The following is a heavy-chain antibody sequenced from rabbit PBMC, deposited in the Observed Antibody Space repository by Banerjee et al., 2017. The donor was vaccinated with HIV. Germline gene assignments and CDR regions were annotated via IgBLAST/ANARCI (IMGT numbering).Heavy chain of an antibody. CDR2: IVTGSGTT. Sequence: QSLEESGGDLVKPEGSLTLTCTASGFDFSSYYYMCWVRQAPGKGLEWIGCIVTGSGTTYYASWVNGRFTISRSTSLNTVTLQMTSLTAADTATYFCARSAGYGYDGYGYFNLWGQGTLVTVS. D-gene: IGHD6-1*01. CDR3: ARSAGYGYDGYGYFNL. V-gene: IGHV1S43*01. J-gene: IGHJ4*01. CDR1: GFDFSSYYY.